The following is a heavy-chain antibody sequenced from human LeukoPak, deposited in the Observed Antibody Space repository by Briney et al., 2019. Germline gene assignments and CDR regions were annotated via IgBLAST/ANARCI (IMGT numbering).Heavy chain of an antibody. J-gene: IGHJ4*02. V-gene: IGHV3-23*01. CDR2: ISGSGGST. CDR3: AKDVSLLYFGSGSYYGHFDY. CDR1: GFTFSSYA. Sequence: GGSLRLSCAASGFTFSSYAMSWVRQAPGKGLEWVSAISGSGGSTYYADSVKGRFTISRDNSKNTLYLQMNSLRAEDTAVYYWAKDVSLLYFGSGSYYGHFDYWGQGTLVTVSS. D-gene: IGHD3-10*01.